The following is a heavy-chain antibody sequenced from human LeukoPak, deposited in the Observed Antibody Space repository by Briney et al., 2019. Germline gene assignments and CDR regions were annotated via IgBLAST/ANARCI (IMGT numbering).Heavy chain of an antibody. J-gene: IGHJ6*03. V-gene: IGHV1-2*02. D-gene: IGHD5-18*01. CDR2: INPNSGGT. Sequence: GASVNVSCKASGYTFTGYYMHWVRQAPGQGLEWMGWINPNSGGTNYAQKFQGRVTMTRDTSISTAYMELSRLRSDDTAVYYCARDPSTAMGDYYYYYYMDVWGKGTTVTVSS. CDR3: ARDPSTAMGDYYYYYYMDV. CDR1: GYTFTGYY.